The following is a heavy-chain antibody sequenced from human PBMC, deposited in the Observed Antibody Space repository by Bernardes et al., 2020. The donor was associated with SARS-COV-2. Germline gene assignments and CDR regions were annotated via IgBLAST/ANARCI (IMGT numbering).Heavy chain of an antibody. V-gene: IGHV4-34*01. CDR1: AGSFRGSY. J-gene: IGHJ4*02. CDR3: REYQMSATSDS. Sequence: TCAVYAGSFRGSYCCWIRHPPEPWLAWIGELDQSGNTHYNTSLNSPVTLSFDTSRKQFSLKVTSLTAADTAVYYCREYQMSATSDSCGQGTLVIGSA. D-gene: IGHD5-12*01. CDR2: LDQSGNT.